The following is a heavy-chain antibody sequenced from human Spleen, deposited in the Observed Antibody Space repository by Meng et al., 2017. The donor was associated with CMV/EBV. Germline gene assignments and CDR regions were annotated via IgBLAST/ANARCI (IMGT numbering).Heavy chain of an antibody. J-gene: IGHJ6*02. CDR1: GYTFTTYD. D-gene: IGHD3-22*01. CDR3: ARGQESGEAYDSSGYHYYGMDV. Sequence: GYTFTTYDINWVRQATGQGLEWMGWMNPKSDDTRYAQKFQGRVTMTRNTSIGTAYMELISLRSEDTAVYYCARGQESGEAYDSSGYHYYGMDVWGQGTTVTVSS. V-gene: IGHV1-8*01. CDR2: MNPKSDDT.